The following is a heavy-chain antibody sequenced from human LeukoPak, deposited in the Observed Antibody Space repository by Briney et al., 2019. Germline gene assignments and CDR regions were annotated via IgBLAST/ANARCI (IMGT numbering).Heavy chain of an antibody. CDR2: IRPYNGDT. Sequence: ASVMVSCKASGYTLSNYGISWVRQAPGQGLEWMGWIRPYNGDTSYAQKFQDRVTITTDASTSTSYMEVRSLRSDDTAVYYCARDLCSTTSCQGWFDPWGQGTLVTVSS. V-gene: IGHV1-18*01. CDR3: ARDLCSTTSCQGWFDP. D-gene: IGHD2-2*01. CDR1: GYTLSNYG. J-gene: IGHJ5*02.